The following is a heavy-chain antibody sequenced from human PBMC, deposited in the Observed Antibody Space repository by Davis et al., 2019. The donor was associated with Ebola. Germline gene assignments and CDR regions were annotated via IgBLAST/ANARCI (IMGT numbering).Heavy chain of an antibody. CDR2: IYHSGST. CDR1: GGSISSSNW. CDR3: ARVRKMITFGGVIVIGSAFDI. Sequence: MPSETLSLTCAVSGGSISSSNWWSWVRQPPGKGLEWIGEIYHSGSTNYNPSLKSRVTISVDTSKNQFSLKLSSVTAADTAVYYCARVRKMITFGGVIVIGSAFDIWGQGTMVTVSS. J-gene: IGHJ3*02. V-gene: IGHV4-4*02. D-gene: IGHD3-16*02.